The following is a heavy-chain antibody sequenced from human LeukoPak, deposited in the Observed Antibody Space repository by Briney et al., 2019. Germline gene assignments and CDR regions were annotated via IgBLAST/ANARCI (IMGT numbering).Heavy chain of an antibody. CDR3: ARVSVTTETDWFDP. J-gene: IGHJ5*02. CDR2: MSYSGST. D-gene: IGHD4-17*01. V-gene: IGHV4-59*01. Sequence: PSETLSLTCGVSGGSSSTYYWSWIRQPPGKGLEWIGYMSYSGSTNYNPSLKSRVTISVDTSKNQFSLKLSSVTAADTAVYYCARVSVTTETDWFDPWGQGTLVTVSS. CDR1: GGSSSTYY.